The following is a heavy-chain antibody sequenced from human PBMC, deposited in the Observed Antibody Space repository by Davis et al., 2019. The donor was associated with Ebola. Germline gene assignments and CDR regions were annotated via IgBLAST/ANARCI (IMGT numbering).Heavy chain of an antibody. V-gene: IGHV3-74*01. CDR2: IKSDGSSI. D-gene: IGHD3-10*01. J-gene: IGHJ4*02. CDR1: GFTLSSYW. Sequence: GESLKISCAASGFTLSSYWMYWVRQAPGKGLVWVSRIKSDGSSISYADSVKGRFTISRDNAKNTLYLQMNSLRAEDTAMYYCTRGGYYNSGSYVTPPFDYWGQGTLVTVSS. CDR3: TRGGYYNSGSYVTPPFDY.